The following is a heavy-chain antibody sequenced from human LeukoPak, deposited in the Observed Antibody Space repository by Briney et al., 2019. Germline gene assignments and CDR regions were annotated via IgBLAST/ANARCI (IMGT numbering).Heavy chain of an antibody. D-gene: IGHD3-3*01. CDR2: INSDGTNT. Sequence: PGGSLRLSCAASGFTFSSYEMNWVRQAPGKGLVWVSRINSDGTNTCYADSVKGRFTISRDNTKNTLYLQMNSLRTEDTAVYYCARDRAAFGVVQVGYWGQGTLVTVSS. CDR3: ARDRAAFGVVQVGY. J-gene: IGHJ4*02. V-gene: IGHV3-74*01. CDR1: GFTFSSYE.